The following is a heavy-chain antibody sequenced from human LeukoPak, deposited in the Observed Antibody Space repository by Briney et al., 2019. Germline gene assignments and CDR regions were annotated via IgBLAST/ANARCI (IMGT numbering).Heavy chain of an antibody. CDR3: ARVQYSAYEDAFDI. Sequence: GGSLRLSCVASGFTFSSYEMNWVRQAPGKGLEWVSYISSSGSTIYYADSVKGRFTISRDNAKNSLYLQMNSLRAEDTAVYYCARVQYSAYEDAFDIWGQGTMVTVSS. D-gene: IGHD5-12*01. J-gene: IGHJ3*02. CDR1: GFTFSSYE. CDR2: ISSSGSTI. V-gene: IGHV3-48*03.